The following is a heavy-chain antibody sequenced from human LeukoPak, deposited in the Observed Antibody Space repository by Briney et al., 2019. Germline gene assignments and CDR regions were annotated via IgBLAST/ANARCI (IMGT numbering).Heavy chain of an antibody. D-gene: IGHD3-3*01. CDR3: AKVPPITIFGVVIPS. V-gene: IGHV3-30*18. CDR2: ISYDGSNK. CDR1: GFTFSNFW. Sequence: GGSLRLSCAASGFTFSNFWMHWVRQTPGKGLEWVAVISYDGSNKYYADSVKGRFTISRDNSKNTLYLQMNSLRAEDTAVYYCAKVPPITIFGVVIPSWGQGTLVTVSS. J-gene: IGHJ5*02.